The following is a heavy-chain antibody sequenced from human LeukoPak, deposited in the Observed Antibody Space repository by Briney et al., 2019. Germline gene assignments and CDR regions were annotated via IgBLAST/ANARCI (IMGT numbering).Heavy chain of an antibody. Sequence: PSETLSLTCAVSGGSLSSSSSICWTWVRQPPGKGLEWIGEIYHSGATNYNPSLKSRVTMLLDKSKNQFSLKLNSVTAADTAVHYCARNGGNSDYDYWGQGTLVTVSA. CDR3: ARNGGNSDYDY. CDR1: GGSLSSSSSIC. CDR2: IYHSGAT. V-gene: IGHV4-4*02. D-gene: IGHD4-23*01. J-gene: IGHJ4*02.